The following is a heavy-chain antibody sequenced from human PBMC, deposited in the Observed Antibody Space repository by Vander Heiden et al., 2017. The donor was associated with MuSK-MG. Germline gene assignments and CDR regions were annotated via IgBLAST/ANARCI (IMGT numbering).Heavy chain of an antibody. CDR1: GFTFSRYS. Sequence: EVQLVESGGGLVKPGGSLRLSCAASGFTFSRYSMNWVRQAPGKGLEWVSSISSSSSYIYYADSVKGRFTISRDNAKNSLYLQMNSLRAEDTAVYYCARSLAVAGTYYYMDVWGKGTTVTVSS. V-gene: IGHV3-21*01. CDR2: ISSSSSYI. J-gene: IGHJ6*03. CDR3: ARSLAVAGTYYYMDV. D-gene: IGHD6-19*01.